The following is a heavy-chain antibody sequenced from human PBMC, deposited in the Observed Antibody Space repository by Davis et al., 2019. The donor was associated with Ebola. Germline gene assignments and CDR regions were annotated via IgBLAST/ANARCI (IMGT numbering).Heavy chain of an antibody. Sequence: GESLKISCAASGFIFSNFWMSWVRQAPGKGLEWVANIKVDGSETYSVDSVKGRFTISRDNAKNSLYLQMHGLRTEDTAMYYCAREDLVVAITGSGFYMDYWGQGTLVTVSS. CDR2: IKVDGSET. CDR1: GFIFSNFW. CDR3: AREDLVVAITGSGFYMDY. J-gene: IGHJ4*02. D-gene: IGHD5-12*01. V-gene: IGHV3-7*01.